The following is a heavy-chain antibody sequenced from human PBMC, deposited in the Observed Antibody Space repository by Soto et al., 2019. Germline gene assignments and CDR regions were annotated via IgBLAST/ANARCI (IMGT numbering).Heavy chain of an antibody. D-gene: IGHD5-12*01. V-gene: IGHV6-1*01. CDR3: ARGYSGDIDY. J-gene: IGHJ4*02. Sequence: SQTLSLTCAISGDSVSSNSASWNWIRQSPSRGVEWLGRTYYRSKWYNGYAVSVKSRITINLDTSKNQFSLQLTSVTPEDTAVYYSARGYSGDIDYWGQGTLVTVSS. CDR2: TYYRSKWYN. CDR1: GDSVSSNSAS.